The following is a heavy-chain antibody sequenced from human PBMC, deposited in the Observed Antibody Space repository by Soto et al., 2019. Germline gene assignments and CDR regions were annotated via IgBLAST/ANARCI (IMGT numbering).Heavy chain of an antibody. D-gene: IGHD6-13*01. CDR1: GGSISSSSYY. CDR3: ARPGIAAAGRYYYYGMDV. Sequence: LSLTCTVSGGSISSSSYYWGWIRQPPGKGLEWIGSIYYSGSTYYNPSLKSRVTISVDTSKNQFSLKLSSVTAADTAVYYCARPGIAAAGRYYYYGMDVWGQGTTVTVSS. CDR2: IYYSGST. V-gene: IGHV4-39*01. J-gene: IGHJ6*02.